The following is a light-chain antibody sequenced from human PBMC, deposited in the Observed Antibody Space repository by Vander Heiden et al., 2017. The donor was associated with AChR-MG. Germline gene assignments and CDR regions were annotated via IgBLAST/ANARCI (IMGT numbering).Light chain of an antibody. CDR1: SSNIGAGSD. CDR2: GST. V-gene: IGLV1-40*01. Sequence: QSVLTQPPSVSGAPGQRVTISCTGSSSNIGAGSDVHWYQQLPGTAPKLLIYGSTNRPSGVPDRFSGSKSGTSASLAITGLQAEDEADYYCQSSDSSLNSVVFGGGTKLTVL. CDR3: QSSDSSLNSVV. J-gene: IGLJ2*01.